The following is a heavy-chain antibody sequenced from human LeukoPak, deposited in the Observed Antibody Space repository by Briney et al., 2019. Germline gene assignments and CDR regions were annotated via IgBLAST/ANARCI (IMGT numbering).Heavy chain of an antibody. V-gene: IGHV3-9*01. D-gene: IGHD1/OR15-1a*01. CDR3: ARTVRY. Sequence: AGGSLRLSCAASGFTFDDYAMHWVRQAPGKGLEWISGISWNSGSIGYADSVKGRFTISRDNAKNSLYLQMNSLRAEDTALYYCARTVRYWGQGTLVTVSS. CDR1: GFTFDDYA. J-gene: IGHJ4*02. CDR2: ISWNSGSI.